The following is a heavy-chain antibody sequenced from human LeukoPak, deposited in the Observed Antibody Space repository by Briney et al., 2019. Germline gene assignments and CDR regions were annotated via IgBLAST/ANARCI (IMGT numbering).Heavy chain of an antibody. CDR1: GFTFTSSA. J-gene: IGHJ4*02. D-gene: IGHD1-26*01. Sequence: SVKVSCKASGFTFTSSAVQWVRQARGQRLEWIGWIVVGSGNTNYAQKFQERVTITRDMSTSTAYMELSSLRSEDTAVYYCATAAPPWVVGATFDYWGQGTLVTVSS. CDR2: IVVGSGNT. V-gene: IGHV1-58*01. CDR3: ATAAPPWVVGATFDY.